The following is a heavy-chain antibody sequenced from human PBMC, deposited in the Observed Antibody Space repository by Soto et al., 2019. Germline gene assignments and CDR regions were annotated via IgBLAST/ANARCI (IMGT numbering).Heavy chain of an antibody. CDR2: ISGSGGST. D-gene: IGHD3-9*01. CDR1: GFTFSSYA. Sequence: GGSLRLSCAASGFTFSSYAMSWVRQAPGKGLEWVSAISGSGGSTYYADSVKGRFTISRDNSKNTLYLQMNSLRAEDTAVYYCAKDRGGFDWLLYFDYWGQGTLVTVSS. CDR3: AKDRGGFDWLLYFDY. V-gene: IGHV3-23*01. J-gene: IGHJ4*02.